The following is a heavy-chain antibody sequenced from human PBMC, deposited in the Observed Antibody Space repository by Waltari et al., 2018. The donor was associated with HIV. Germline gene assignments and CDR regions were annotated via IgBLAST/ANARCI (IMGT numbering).Heavy chain of an antibody. Sequence: EVQLVESGGGLVQPGGSLRLSCAASGFTFSSYWMHWVCQAPGKGLVWVSRINSDGSSTNYADAVKGRFTISRDNAKNTVYLQMNSLRAEDTALYYCASLYNYVWGSPPPFDYWGQGTLVTVSS. V-gene: IGHV3-74*01. CDR2: INSDGSST. J-gene: IGHJ4*02. D-gene: IGHD3-16*01. CDR3: ASLYNYVWGSPPPFDY. CDR1: GFTFSSYW.